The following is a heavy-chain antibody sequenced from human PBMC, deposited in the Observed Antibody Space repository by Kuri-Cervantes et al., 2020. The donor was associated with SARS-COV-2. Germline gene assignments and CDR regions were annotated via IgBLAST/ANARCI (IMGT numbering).Heavy chain of an antibody. Sequence: ASVKISCKASGYTFTSYDINWVRQATGQGLEWMGWMNPNSGNTGYAQKVQGRVTITRNTSISTAYMELSSLRSENTAVYYCARFIRGSSWSVQDYWGQGTLVTVSS. D-gene: IGHD6-13*01. J-gene: IGHJ4*02. V-gene: IGHV1-8*03. CDR2: MNPNSGNT. CDR3: ARFIRGSSWSVQDY. CDR1: GYTFTSYD.